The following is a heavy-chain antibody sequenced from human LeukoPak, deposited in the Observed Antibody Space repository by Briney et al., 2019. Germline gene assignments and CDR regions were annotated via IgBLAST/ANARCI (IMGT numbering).Heavy chain of an antibody. V-gene: IGHV4-34*01. Sequence: SETLSLTCAVYGGSFSGYYWSWIRQPPGKGLEWIGEINHSGSTNYNPTLKSRVTISVDTSKNQFSLKLSSVTAADTAVYHCARGEEQWLEWYFDLWGRGTLVTVSS. CDR1: GGSFSGYY. D-gene: IGHD6-19*01. CDR2: INHSGST. CDR3: ARGEEQWLEWYFDL. J-gene: IGHJ2*01.